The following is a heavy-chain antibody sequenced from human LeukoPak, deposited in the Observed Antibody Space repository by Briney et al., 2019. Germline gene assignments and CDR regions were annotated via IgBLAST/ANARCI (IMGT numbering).Heavy chain of an antibody. J-gene: IGHJ4*02. CDR1: GGSISSHY. D-gene: IGHD7-27*01. V-gene: IGHV4-59*11. CDR3: ASRKLGNDY. CDR2: IHYSGTT. Sequence: PSETLSLTCTVSGGSISSHYWSWIRQPPGKGLEWIGYIHYSGTTSYSPSLKSRVTISADTSKNQFSLNLSSVTAADTAVYYCASRKLGNDYWGQGTLVTVSS.